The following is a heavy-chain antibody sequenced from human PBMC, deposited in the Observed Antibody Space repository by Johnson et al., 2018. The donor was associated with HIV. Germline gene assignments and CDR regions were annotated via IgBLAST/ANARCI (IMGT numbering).Heavy chain of an antibody. V-gene: IGHV3-30-3*01. CDR2: ISYDGSNK. CDR1: GFTFSSYA. D-gene: IGHD1-26*01. CDR3: AREGEWELLPGAFDI. J-gene: IGHJ3*02. Sequence: QVQLVESGGGVVQPGRSLRLSCAASGFTFSSYAMHWVRQAPGKGLEWVAVISYDGSNKYYADSVKGRFTISRDNSKNTLYLQMNSLRAEDTAVYYCAREGEWELLPGAFDIWGQGTMVTVSS.